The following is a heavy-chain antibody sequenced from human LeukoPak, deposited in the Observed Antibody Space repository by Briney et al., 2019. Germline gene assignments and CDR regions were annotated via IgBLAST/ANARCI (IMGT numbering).Heavy chain of an antibody. D-gene: IGHD3-10*01. V-gene: IGHV3-21*03. CDR3: ARGSSSAPSNFDY. J-gene: IGHJ4*02. CDR1: GFTFSSYS. CDR2: ISSSSSYI. Sequence: GGSLRLSCAASGFTFSSYSMNWVRQAPGKGLEWVSSISSSSSYIYYADSVKGRFTISRDSAKNSLYLQMNSLRAEDTAVYYCARGSSSAPSNFDYWGQGTLVTVSS.